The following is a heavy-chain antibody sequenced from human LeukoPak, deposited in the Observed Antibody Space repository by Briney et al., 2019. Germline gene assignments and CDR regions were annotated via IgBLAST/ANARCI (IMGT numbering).Heavy chain of an antibody. Sequence: PGGSLRLSCAASGFTFSSYAMCWVRQVPGKGLDWVSAISGSGGNTYHADSVKGRFTISRDNSKNTLYLQMNSLRAEDTAVYYCARSAVGYHYFDYWGQGALVTVSS. D-gene: IGHD5-18*01. V-gene: IGHV3-23*01. CDR3: ARSAVGYHYFDY. J-gene: IGHJ4*02. CDR1: GFTFSSYA. CDR2: ISGSGGNT.